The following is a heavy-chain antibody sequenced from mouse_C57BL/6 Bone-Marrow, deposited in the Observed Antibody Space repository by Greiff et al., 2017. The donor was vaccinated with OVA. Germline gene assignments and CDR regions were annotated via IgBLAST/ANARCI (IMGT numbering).Heavy chain of an antibody. CDR2: IDPETGGT. D-gene: IGHD2-5*01. CDR1: GYTFTDYE. V-gene: IGHV1-15*01. Sequence: QVQLKESGAELVRPGASVTLSCKASGYTFTDYEMHWVKQTPVHGLEWIGAIDPETGGTAYNQKFKGKAILTAYTSSSTAYMELRSLTSEDSAVYYCTRGYSNYYAMDYWGQGTSVTVSS. J-gene: IGHJ4*01. CDR3: TRGYSNYYAMDY.